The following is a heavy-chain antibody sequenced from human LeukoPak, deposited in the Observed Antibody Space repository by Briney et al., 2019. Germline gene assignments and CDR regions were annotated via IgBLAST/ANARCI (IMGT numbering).Heavy chain of an antibody. D-gene: IGHD3-22*01. CDR3: ASGDYYDSSGYYGFYFQH. CDR2: ISSSSSYI. J-gene: IGHJ1*01. CDR1: GFTFSSYS. Sequence: GGSLRLSCAASGFTFSSYSMNWVRQAPGKGLVWVSSISSSSSYIYYADSVKGRFTISRDNAKNSLYLQMNSLRAEDTAVYYCASGDYYDSSGYYGFYFQHWGQGTLVTVSS. V-gene: IGHV3-21*01.